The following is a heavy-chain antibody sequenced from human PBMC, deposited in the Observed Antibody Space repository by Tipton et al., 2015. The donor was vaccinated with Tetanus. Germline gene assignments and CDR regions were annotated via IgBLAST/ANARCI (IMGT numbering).Heavy chain of an antibody. V-gene: IGHV4-31*03. CDR2: ILYSGST. CDR3: ARDRGLTTSGGIGMDV. Sequence: TLSLTCNVSGASISSGAYYWTWIRQHPGKGLEWIGNILYSGSTFYNPSLKSRVIISVDTSKNHLSLKLTSVTAADTAVYYCARDRGLTTSGGIGMDVWGQGTTVTVSS. D-gene: IGHD4-17*01. J-gene: IGHJ6*02. CDR1: GASISSGAYY.